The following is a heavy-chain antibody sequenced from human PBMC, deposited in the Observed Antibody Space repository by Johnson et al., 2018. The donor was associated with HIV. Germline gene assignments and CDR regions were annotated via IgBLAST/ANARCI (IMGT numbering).Heavy chain of an antibody. V-gene: IGHV3-30*02. D-gene: IGHD6-19*01. CDR3: AKDFGSGWADAFDI. J-gene: IGHJ3*02. CDR2: IQHDANNR. CDR1: GFTLSSYG. Sequence: HVHLIESGGGVVQPGGSLRLSCASSGFTLSSYGIHWVRQAPGKGLEWVAFIQHDANNRYYGDSVKGRFTISRDNSKNTVYLQMNSLRTEDSALYYCAKDFGSGWADAFDIWGQGTGVTISS.